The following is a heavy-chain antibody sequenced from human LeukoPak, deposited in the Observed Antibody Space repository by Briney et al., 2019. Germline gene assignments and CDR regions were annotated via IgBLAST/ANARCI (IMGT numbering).Heavy chain of an antibody. CDR2: ISAYNGNT. CDR1: GYTFTSYG. J-gene: IGHJ3*02. Sequence: VASVKVSCKASGYTFTSYGISWVRQAPGQGLEWMGWISAYNGNTNYAQKLQGRVTMTTDTSTSTAYMELRSLRSDDTAVYYCARDGFTELLSYPEDAFDIWGQGTMVTVSS. D-gene: IGHD2-2*01. CDR3: ARDGFTELLSYPEDAFDI. V-gene: IGHV1-18*01.